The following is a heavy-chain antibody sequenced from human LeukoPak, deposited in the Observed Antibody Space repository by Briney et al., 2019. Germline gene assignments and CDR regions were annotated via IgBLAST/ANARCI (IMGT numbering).Heavy chain of an antibody. D-gene: IGHD2-8*01. CDR1: GGSISSGSYW. J-gene: IGHJ6*02. CDR2: RYYSGNT. Sequence: PSQTLSLTCTASGGSISSGSYWWSWIRQHPEKGLEWIGYRYYSGNTYYNPSLKSRVSISLDTSKNQLSLTLTSVTAADTAVYYCARGHRTSSAYHCNAMDVWGQGTRVTVSS. V-gene: IGHV4-31*03. CDR3: ARGHRTSSAYHCNAMDV.